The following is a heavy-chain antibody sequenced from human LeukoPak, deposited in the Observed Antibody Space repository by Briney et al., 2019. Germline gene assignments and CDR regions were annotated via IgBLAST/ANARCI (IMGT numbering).Heavy chain of an antibody. CDR1: GGSISSGDYY. V-gene: IGHV4-30-4*02. CDR2: IHYSGSA. J-gene: IGHJ5*02. CDR3: ARGFGDWGLSWFDP. Sequence: SETLSLTCTVSGGSISSGDYYWSWIRQPPGKGLEWIGYIHYSGSAHYNPSLKSRVTISVDTSKNHFSLKLTSVTAADTAVYYCARGFGDWGLSWFDPWGQGTLVTVSS. D-gene: IGHD3-10*01.